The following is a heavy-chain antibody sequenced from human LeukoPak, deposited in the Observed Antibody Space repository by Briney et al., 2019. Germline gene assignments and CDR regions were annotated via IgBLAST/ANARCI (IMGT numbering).Heavy chain of an antibody. Sequence: GGSLRLSCAASGFTYSTYSMNWVRQAPGKGLEWVSFISRDGGTIDYADSVKGRFTISRDNAKNSLYLQMNSLRGEDTAVYYCARDGGYSSSWWSYWGQGTLVTVSS. D-gene: IGHD6-13*01. V-gene: IGHV3-48*04. CDR3: ARDGGYSSSWWSY. CDR2: ISRDGGTI. J-gene: IGHJ4*02. CDR1: GFTYSTYS.